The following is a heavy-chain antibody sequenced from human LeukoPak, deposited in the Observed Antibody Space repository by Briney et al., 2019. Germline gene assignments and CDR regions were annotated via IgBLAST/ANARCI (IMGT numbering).Heavy chain of an antibody. J-gene: IGHJ4*02. V-gene: IGHV3-7*01. CDR3: ARRAGDY. CDR2: IKEDGNEK. Sequence: GGSLRLSCAASGFTFSSYSMNWVRQAPGKGLEWVANIKEDGNEKFYVDSVKGRFTVSRDNAENSLYLQMNNLRAEDTAVYYCARRAGDYWGQGTLVTVS. CDR1: GFTFSSYS.